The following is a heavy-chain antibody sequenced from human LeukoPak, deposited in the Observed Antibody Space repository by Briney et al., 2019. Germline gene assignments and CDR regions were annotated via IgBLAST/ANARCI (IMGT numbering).Heavy chain of an antibody. CDR3: AREQWLDKDYYYYGMDV. V-gene: IGHV3-23*01. CDR1: GFTFSSYA. Sequence: PGGSLRLSCAASGFTFSSYAMSWVRQAPGKGLEWVSAISGSGGSTYYADSVKGRFTISRDNSKNTLYLQMNSLRAEDTAVYYCAREQWLDKDYYYYGMDVWGQGTTVTVSS. J-gene: IGHJ6*02. CDR2: ISGSGGST. D-gene: IGHD6-19*01.